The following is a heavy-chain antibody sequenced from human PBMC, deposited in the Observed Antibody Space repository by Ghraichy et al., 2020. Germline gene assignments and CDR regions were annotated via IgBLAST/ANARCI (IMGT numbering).Heavy chain of an antibody. CDR1: GFTFDDYG. D-gene: IGHD3-22*01. V-gene: IGHV3-20*04. CDR3: AREGSGYYYDSSGYPRDYYYYGMDV. Sequence: GGSLRLSCAASGFTFDDYGMSWVRQAPGKGLEWVSGINWNGGSTGYADSVKGRFTISRDNAKNSLYLQMNSLRAEDTALYYCAREGSGYYYDSSGYPRDYYYYGMDVWGQGTTVTVSS. J-gene: IGHJ6*02. CDR2: INWNGGST.